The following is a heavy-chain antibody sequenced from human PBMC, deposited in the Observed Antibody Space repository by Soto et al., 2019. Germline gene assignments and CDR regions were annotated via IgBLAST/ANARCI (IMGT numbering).Heavy chain of an antibody. V-gene: IGHV3-53*02. J-gene: IGHJ4*02. CDR1: GFTVSSNY. CDR2: IYSGGST. CDR3: ARDSDSSGYIPSALDY. D-gene: IGHD3-22*01. Sequence: EVQLVETGGGLIQPGGSLRLSCAASGFTVSSNYMSWVRQAPGKGLEWVSVIYSGGSTYYADSVKGRFTISRDNSKNTLYLQMNSLRAEDTAVYYCARDSDSSGYIPSALDYWGQGTLVTVSS.